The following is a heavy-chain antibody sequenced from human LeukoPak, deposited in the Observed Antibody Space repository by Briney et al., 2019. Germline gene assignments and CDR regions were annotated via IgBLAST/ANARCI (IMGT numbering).Heavy chain of an antibody. CDR1: GYTFTSYG. D-gene: IGHD3-22*01. Sequence: ASVKVSCKASGYTFTSYGISWVRQAPGQGLEWMGWISAYNGNTNYAQKLQGRVTMTTDTSTSTAYMELRSLRSDDTAVYYCARDWREGYYYDSSGYWGFDYWGQGTLVTVSS. J-gene: IGHJ4*02. CDR3: ARDWREGYYYDSSGYWGFDY. CDR2: ISAYNGNT. V-gene: IGHV1-18*01.